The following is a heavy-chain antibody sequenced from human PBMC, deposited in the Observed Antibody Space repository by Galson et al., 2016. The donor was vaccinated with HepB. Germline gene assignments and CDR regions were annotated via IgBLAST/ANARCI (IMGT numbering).Heavy chain of an antibody. D-gene: IGHD6-13*01. CDR2: ISGTGGST. J-gene: IGHJ5*02. CDR1: GFTFSSYA. V-gene: IGHV3-23*01. Sequence: SLRLSCAASGFTFSSYAMNWVRQAPGKGLEWVSAISGTGGSTYYGDSVKGRFTISRDNSKNTLYLQMNSLRAEDTAVYYCAKGDEESHSVSRWYNWLDPWGQGTLVTVSS. CDR3: AKGDEESHSVSRWYNWLDP.